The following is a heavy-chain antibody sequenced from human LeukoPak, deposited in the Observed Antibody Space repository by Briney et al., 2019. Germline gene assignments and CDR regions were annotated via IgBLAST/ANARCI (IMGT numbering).Heavy chain of an antibody. Sequence: GGSLRLSCAASGFTVSSNYMSWVRQAPGKGLEWVSVIYSGGSTYYADSVKGRFTISRDNSRNTLYLQMNSLRAEDTAVYYCARAKYYYDSSGYYYNYWGQGTLVTVSS. CDR1: GFTVSSNY. CDR3: ARAKYYYDSSGYYYNY. D-gene: IGHD3-22*01. J-gene: IGHJ4*02. V-gene: IGHV3-53*01. CDR2: IYSGGST.